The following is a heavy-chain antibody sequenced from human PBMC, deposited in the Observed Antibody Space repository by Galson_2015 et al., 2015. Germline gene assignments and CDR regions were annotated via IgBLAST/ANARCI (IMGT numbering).Heavy chain of an antibody. CDR2: IKQDGSEK. V-gene: IGHV3-7*01. J-gene: IGHJ4*02. CDR3: ARSPRLTVTTRYFDY. D-gene: IGHD4-11*01. CDR1: GFTFSSYW. Sequence: SLRLSCAASGFTFSSYWMSWVRQAPGKGLEWVANIKQDGSEKYYVDSVRGRFTIPRDNAKNSLYLQMNSLRAEDTAVYYCARSPRLTVTTRYFDYWGQGTLVTVSS.